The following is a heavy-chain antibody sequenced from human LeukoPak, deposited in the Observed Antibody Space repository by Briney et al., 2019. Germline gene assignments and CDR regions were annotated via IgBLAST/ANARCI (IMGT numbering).Heavy chain of an antibody. J-gene: IGHJ4*02. CDR2: ISGDGANT. CDR3: AKTVSGSHSYQGGDY. D-gene: IGHD3-16*02. CDR1: GFTFSDYY. V-gene: IGHV3-23*01. Sequence: GGSLRLSCAASGFTFSDYYMSWVRQAPGKGLEWVSAISGDGANTYCADSVKGRFTMSRDNSKNTLYLQMNSLRAEDTAVYFCAKTVSGSHSYQGGDYWGQGTLVFVSS.